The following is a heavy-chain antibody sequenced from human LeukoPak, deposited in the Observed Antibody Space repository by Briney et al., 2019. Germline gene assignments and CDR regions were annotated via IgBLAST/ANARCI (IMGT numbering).Heavy chain of an antibody. Sequence: QSGGSLRLSCAASGFTFSSYAMSWVRQAPGKGLEWVSAISGSGGSTYYADSVKGRFTISRDNSKNTLYLQVNSLRAEDTAVYYCAKAGTQLDYLDYWGQGTLVTVSS. V-gene: IGHV3-23*01. CDR3: AKAGTQLDYLDY. D-gene: IGHD1-1*01. J-gene: IGHJ4*02. CDR2: ISGSGGST. CDR1: GFTFSSYA.